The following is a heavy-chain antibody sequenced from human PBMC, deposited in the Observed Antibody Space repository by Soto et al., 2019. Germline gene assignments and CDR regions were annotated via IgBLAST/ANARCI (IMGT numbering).Heavy chain of an antibody. Sequence: QLQLQESGSGLVKPSQTLSLTCAVSGGSISSGGYSWSWIRQPPGKGLEWIGYIYHSGSTYYNPSXKSRVTISVDRSKNQFSLKLSXVXAADXXXYXXXXXXXXAAXHWGQGTLVTVSS. CDR2: IYHSGST. CDR1: GGSISSGGYS. J-gene: IGHJ1*01. D-gene: IGHD2-15*01. V-gene: IGHV4-30-2*01. CDR3: XXXXXXAAXH.